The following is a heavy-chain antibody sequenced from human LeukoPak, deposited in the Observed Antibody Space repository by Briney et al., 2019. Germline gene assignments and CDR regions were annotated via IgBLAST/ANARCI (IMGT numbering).Heavy chain of an antibody. J-gene: IGHJ4*02. Sequence: GGSLRLSCAASGFTFSAAWMSWVRQAPGKGLEWCARIKSKINGETTDYAAPVTGRFSISRDDSQNTLFLQMSSLKTEDTAVYYCTADSPVSMAHSFDYWGQGTLVTVSS. V-gene: IGHV3-15*01. D-gene: IGHD6-6*01. CDR3: TADSPVSMAHSFDY. CDR2: IKSKINGETT. CDR1: GFTFSAAW.